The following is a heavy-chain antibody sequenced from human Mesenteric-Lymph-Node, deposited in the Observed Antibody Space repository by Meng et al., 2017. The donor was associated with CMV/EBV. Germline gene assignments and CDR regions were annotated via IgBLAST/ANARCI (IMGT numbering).Heavy chain of an antibody. V-gene: IGHV3-7*01. CDR3: ARGSSWTYFDY. CDR2: IRQDGSDK. J-gene: IGHJ4*02. Sequence: GGSLRLSCAASGITFSNYWMSWVRQAPGKGLEWVANIRQDGSDKYYVDSVKGRFTISRDNAKNSLYLQMNSLRAEDTAVYYCARGSSWTYFDYWGQGTLVTVSS. CDR1: GITFSNYW. D-gene: IGHD6-13*01.